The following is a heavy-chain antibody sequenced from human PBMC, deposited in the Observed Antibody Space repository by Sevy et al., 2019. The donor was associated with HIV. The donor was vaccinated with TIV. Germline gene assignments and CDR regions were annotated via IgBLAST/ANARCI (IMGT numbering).Heavy chain of an antibody. D-gene: IGHD6-19*01. CDR3: AKEVGTSGRCGYFNY. CDR2: ISYDESK. J-gene: IGHJ4*02. CDR1: EITFSTAI. Sequence: GGSLILSCAASEITFSTAIIHWVRQAPGKGLEWVAAISYDESKYYADSVKGRLTISRDSSKNTVYLEMSSLRTEDTAVYYCAKEVGTSGRCGYFNYWGQGTLVTVSS. V-gene: IGHV3-30*04.